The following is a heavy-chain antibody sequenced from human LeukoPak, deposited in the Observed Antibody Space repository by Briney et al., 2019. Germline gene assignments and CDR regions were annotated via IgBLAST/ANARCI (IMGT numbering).Heavy chain of an antibody. J-gene: IGHJ6*03. CDR3: ARVGVRPEGYYYYYYMDV. Sequence: GSLRLSCAASGFTFSSYSMNWVRQAPGKGLEWVSYISSSSSTIYYADSVKGRFTISRDNAKNSLYLQMNSLRAEDTAVYYCARVGVRPEGYYYYYYMDVWGKGTTVTVSS. D-gene: IGHD1-1*01. CDR2: ISSSSSTI. CDR1: GFTFSSYS. V-gene: IGHV3-48*01.